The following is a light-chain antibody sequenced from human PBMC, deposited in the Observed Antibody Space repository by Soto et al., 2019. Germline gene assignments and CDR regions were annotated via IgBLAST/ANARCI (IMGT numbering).Light chain of an antibody. Sequence: AIRMTQSPSSLSASTGDRVTITCRASQGISCYLAWYQQKPGKAPKLLIYAASTLQSGVPSRFSGSGSGTDFTLTISCLQSEDFATYYCQQYYSYRTFGQGTKVEIK. CDR2: AAS. J-gene: IGKJ1*01. CDR3: QQYYSYRT. CDR1: QGISCY. V-gene: IGKV1-8*01.